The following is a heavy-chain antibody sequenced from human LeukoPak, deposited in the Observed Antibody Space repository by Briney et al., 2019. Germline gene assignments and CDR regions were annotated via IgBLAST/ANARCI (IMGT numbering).Heavy chain of an antibody. Sequence: SQTLSLTCALSGDSLSSNSAAWNWIRQSPSRCLEWLGRTYYRSRWYNEYALSVKSRITINPDTSKNQFSLQLNSVTPEDTAVYYCARVTEKQYLPFDSWGQGTLVTVSS. J-gene: IGHJ4*02. CDR3: ARVTEKQYLPFDS. CDR2: TYYRSRWYN. D-gene: IGHD6-19*01. V-gene: IGHV6-1*01. CDR1: GDSLSSNSAA.